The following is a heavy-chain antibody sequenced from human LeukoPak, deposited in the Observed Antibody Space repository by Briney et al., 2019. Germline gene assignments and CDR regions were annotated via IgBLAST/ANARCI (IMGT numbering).Heavy chain of an antibody. CDR3: ARDAGPSGSYQEGWFDP. CDR1: GGTFSSYA. CDR2: IIPIFGIA. D-gene: IGHD1-26*01. V-gene: IGHV1-69*04. Sequence: GASVKVSCKASGGTFSSYAISWERQAPGQGLEWMGRIIPIFGIANYAQKFQGRVTITADKSTSTAYMELSSLRSEDTAVYYCARDAGPSGSYQEGWFDPWGQGTLVTVSS. J-gene: IGHJ5*02.